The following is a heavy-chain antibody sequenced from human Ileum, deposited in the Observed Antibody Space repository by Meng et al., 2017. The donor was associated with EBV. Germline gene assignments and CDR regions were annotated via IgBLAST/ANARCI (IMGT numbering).Heavy chain of an antibody. CDR2: IYSDGRT. V-gene: IGHV3-53*01. J-gene: IGHJ5*02. CDR3: ARWDARFDA. CDR1: GFTVSSSY. Sequence: VQLVGSGGGFIRPGGSRRPSCAAPGFTVSSSYMSWVRQAPGKGLELVSVIYSDGRTYYADTVKGRFTISRDSSKSTLFLQMNSLRVEDTAVYYCARWDARFDAWGQGTLVTVSS. D-gene: IGHD1-26*01.